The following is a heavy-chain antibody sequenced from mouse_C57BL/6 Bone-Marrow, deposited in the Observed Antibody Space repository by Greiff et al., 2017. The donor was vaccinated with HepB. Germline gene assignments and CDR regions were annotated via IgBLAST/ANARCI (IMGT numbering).Heavy chain of an antibody. CDR1: GYAFTNYL. Sequence: QVQLQQSGAELVRPGTSVKVSCKASGYAFTNYLIEWVKQRPGQGLEWIGVINPGSGGTNYNEKFKGKATLTADKSSSTAYMQLSSLTSEDSAVYFCARRGTTVVRYFDVWGTGTTVTVSS. J-gene: IGHJ1*03. CDR3: ARRGTTVVRYFDV. D-gene: IGHD1-1*01. V-gene: IGHV1-54*01. CDR2: INPGSGGT.